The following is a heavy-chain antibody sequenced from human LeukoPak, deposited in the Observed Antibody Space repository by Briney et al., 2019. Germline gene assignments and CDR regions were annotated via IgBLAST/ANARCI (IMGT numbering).Heavy chain of an antibody. CDR2: ISGSGGST. D-gene: IGHD1-26*01. CDR3: AKDATSIVGATNFDY. V-gene: IGHV3-23*01. CDR1: GFTFNSYA. J-gene: IGHJ4*02. Sequence: PGGSLRLSCAASGFTFNSYAMSWVRQAPGKGLEWVSAISGSGGSTYYADSVKGRFTISRDNSKNTLYLQMNSLRAEDTAVYYCAKDATSIVGATNFDYWGQGTLVTVSS.